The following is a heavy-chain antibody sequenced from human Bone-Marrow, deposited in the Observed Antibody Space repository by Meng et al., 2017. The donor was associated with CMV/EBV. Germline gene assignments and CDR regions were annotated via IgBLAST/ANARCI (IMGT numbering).Heavy chain of an antibody. CDR3: ARENCSSTSCYYGMDV. J-gene: IGHJ6*02. CDR2: ISAYNGDT. D-gene: IGHD2-2*01. CDR1: GYIFTKYG. Sequence: ASVKVSCKASGYIFTKYGVNWMRQAPGQGPEWMGWISAYNGDTMYAPKVQGRVTMTTDTSTSTAYMELRGLRSDDTAVYYCARENCSSTSCYYGMDVWGQGTTVTVPS. V-gene: IGHV1-18*01.